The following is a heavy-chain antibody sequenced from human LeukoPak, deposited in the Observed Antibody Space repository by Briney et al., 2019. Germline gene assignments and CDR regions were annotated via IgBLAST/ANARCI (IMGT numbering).Heavy chain of an antibody. D-gene: IGHD2-15*01. CDR2: ISVSGIT. V-gene: IGHV3-23*01. Sequence: PGGSVRLSCVASGLTFSSNSMSWVRQPPGMGLEWVSGISVSGITVYADSVKGRFTISRDNSKNTLYLQMNNLRAEDTALYYCAKGFSVRGRFDPWGQGTQVTVSS. CDR1: GLTFSSNS. CDR3: AKGFSVRGRFDP. J-gene: IGHJ5*02.